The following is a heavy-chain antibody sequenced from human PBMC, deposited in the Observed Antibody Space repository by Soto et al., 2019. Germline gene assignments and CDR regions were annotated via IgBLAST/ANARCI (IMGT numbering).Heavy chain of an antibody. CDR3: AKDNHYDSSGYPFDY. CDR2: ISYDGSNK. D-gene: IGHD3-22*01. Sequence: SLRLSCAASGFTFSSYGMHWVRQAPGKGLEWVAVISYDGSNKYYADSVKGRFTISRDNSKNTLYLQMNSLRAEDTAVYYCAKDNHYDSSGYPFDYWGQGTLVTVSS. J-gene: IGHJ4*02. CDR1: GFTFSSYG. V-gene: IGHV3-30*18.